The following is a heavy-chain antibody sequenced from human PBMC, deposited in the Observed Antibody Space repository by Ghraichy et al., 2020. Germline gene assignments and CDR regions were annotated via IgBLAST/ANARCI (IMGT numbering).Heavy chain of an antibody. J-gene: IGHJ3*02. CDR2: IYGGGTT. Sequence: GESLRLSCAASGFTVNSNFINWVRQAPGKGLEWVSVIYGGGTTYYADSVKGRFILSRDNSKNTLYLQMNSLRVEDTAVYYCAREGMTGYCSGGNCYRGAFDIWGQGTKVTVS. V-gene: IGHV3-53*01. CDR1: GFTVNSNF. D-gene: IGHD2-15*01. CDR3: AREGMTGYCSGGNCYRGAFDI.